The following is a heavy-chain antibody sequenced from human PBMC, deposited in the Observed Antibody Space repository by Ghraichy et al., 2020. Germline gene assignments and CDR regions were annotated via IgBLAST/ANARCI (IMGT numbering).Heavy chain of an antibody. CDR1: GGSFSGSY. CDR3: VRSRSGYYFDY. Sequence: GSLRLSCAVYGGSFSGSYWSWIRQPPGKGLEWIGEINHGGSTNYNPSLKSRVTISLDTSKNQFSLKLTSVTAADTAVFYCVRSRSGYYFDYWGQGTLVTVSS. CDR2: INHGGST. J-gene: IGHJ4*02. V-gene: IGHV4-34*01.